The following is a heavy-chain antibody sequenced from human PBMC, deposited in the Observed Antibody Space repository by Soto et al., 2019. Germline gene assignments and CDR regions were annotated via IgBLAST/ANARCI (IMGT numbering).Heavy chain of an antibody. J-gene: IGHJ4*02. CDR3: ARRWNYGDYVLDY. D-gene: IGHD4-17*01. V-gene: IGHV4-39*01. CDR2: IYYSGST. CDR1: GGSISSSSYY. Sequence: SETLSLTCTVSGGSISSSSYYWGWIRQPPGKGLEWIGSIYYSGSTYYNPSLKSRVTISVDTSKNQFSLKLSSVTAADTAVYYCARRWNYGDYVLDYWGQGTLVTVSS.